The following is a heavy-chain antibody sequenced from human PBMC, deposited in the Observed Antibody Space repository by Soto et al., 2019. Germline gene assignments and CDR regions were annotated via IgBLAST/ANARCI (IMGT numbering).Heavy chain of an antibody. CDR3: ARSRNGSGSYTHLYYGLDV. V-gene: IGHV3-30-3*01. CDR1: GFTFISYA. CDR2: ISFDGSTE. J-gene: IGHJ6*02. D-gene: IGHD3-10*01. Sequence: QVQLVESGGGVVQPGRSLRLSCAASGFTFISYAMHWVRQAPGKGLEWVAVISFDGSTEYYSDSVKGRFTISRDNSKNTVYLQMNSLQSEDTAVYYGARSRNGSGSYTHLYYGLDVWGQGTTVTVSS.